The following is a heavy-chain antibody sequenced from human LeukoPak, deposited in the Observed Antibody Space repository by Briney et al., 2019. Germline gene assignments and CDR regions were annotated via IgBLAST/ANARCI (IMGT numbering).Heavy chain of an antibody. CDR3: ATSSLIYYYDSSGYFYY. J-gene: IGHJ4*02. V-gene: IGHV3-21*04. CDR1: GFTLSSYT. CDR2: ISSSSSYI. Sequence: GGSLRLSCEVSGFTLSSYTMNWVRQAPGKGLEWVSSISSSSSYIYYADSVKGRFTISRDNYKNTLYLQMNSLRAEDTAVYYCATSSLIYYYDSSGYFYYWGQGTLVTVSS. D-gene: IGHD3-22*01.